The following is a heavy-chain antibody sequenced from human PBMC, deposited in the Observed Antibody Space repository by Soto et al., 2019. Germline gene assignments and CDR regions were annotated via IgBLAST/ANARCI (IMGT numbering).Heavy chain of an antibody. CDR3: ATYRKFFQI. CDR1: GVSVTGGNFF. J-gene: IGHJ3*02. V-gene: IGHV4-61*03. Sequence: QVQLQGSGPRLVKPSEALSLSCTVSGVSVTGGNFFWCWVRQPPGKGLEWIGFIYNSGSTYYNSSLKSRVTISVDRSKNHFFLNLTSVTAADTAVYYCATYRKFFQIWGQGTKVTVSS. CDR2: IYNSGST.